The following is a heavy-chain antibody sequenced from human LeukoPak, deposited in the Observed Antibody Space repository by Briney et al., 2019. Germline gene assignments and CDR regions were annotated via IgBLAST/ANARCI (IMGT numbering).Heavy chain of an antibody. J-gene: IGHJ4*02. CDR3: ARVEGDGYNFH. V-gene: IGHV4-34*01. CDR1: GGSFSGYY. D-gene: IGHD5-24*01. CDR2: INHSGST. Sequence: SETLSLTCAVYGGSFSGYYWSWIHQPPGKGLEWIGEINHSGSTNYNPSLKSRVTMSVDTSKNQFSLKLSSVTAADTAVYYCARVEGDGYNFHWGQGTLVTVSS.